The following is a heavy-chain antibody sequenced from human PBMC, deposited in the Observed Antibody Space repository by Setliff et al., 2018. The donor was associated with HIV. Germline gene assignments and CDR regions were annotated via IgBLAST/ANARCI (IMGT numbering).Heavy chain of an antibody. CDR1: GYFISNGYY. Sequence: SETLSLTCAVSGYFISNGYYWSWIRQPPGKGLEWIGYIYYSGSTNYNPSLKSRVTISVDTSKNQFSLKLSSVTAADTAVYYCARSNTASLISYWGQGTLVTVSS. CDR3: ARSNTASLISY. J-gene: IGHJ4*02. D-gene: IGHD5-18*01. V-gene: IGHV4-61*01. CDR2: IYYSGST.